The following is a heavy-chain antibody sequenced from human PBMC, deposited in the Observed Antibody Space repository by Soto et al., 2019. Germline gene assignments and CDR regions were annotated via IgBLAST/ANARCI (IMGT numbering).Heavy chain of an antibody. CDR2: ISGSGGST. V-gene: IGHV3-23*01. CDR3: AKAGRLRTSGYYGMDV. J-gene: IGHJ6*02. Sequence: EVQLLESGGGLVQPGGSLRLSCAASGFTFSSYAMSWVRQAPGKGLEWVSAISGSGGSTYYADSVKGRFTISRDNSKNTLYLQMNSLRAEDTAVYYCAKAGRLRTSGYYGMDVWGQGTTVTVSS. D-gene: IGHD4-17*01. CDR1: GFTFSSYA.